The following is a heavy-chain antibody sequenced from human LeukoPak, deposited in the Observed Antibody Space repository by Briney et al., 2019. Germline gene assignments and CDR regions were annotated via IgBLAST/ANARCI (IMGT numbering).Heavy chain of an antibody. V-gene: IGHV3-30*02. CDR3: AKDLQWLVPGAFDI. D-gene: IGHD6-19*01. CDR1: GFTFSHYW. J-gene: IGHJ3*02. CDR2: IRYDGSNK. Sequence: PGGSLRLSCAASGFTFSHYWMSWVRQAPGKGLEWVAFIRYDGSNKYYADSVKGRFTISRDNSKNTLYLQMNSLRAEDTAVYHCAKDLQWLVPGAFDIWGQGTMVTVSS.